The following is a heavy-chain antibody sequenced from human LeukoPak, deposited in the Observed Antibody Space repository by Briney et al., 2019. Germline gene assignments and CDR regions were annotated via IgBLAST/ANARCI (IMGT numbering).Heavy chain of an antibody. J-gene: IGHJ6*02. CDR1: GGSISSYY. CDR2: IYNSGST. V-gene: IGHV4-59*08. Sequence: SETLSLTCTVSGGSISSYYWSWIRQPPGKGLEWIGYIYNSGSTNYNPSLKSRVTISVDTSKNQFSLKLSSVTAADTAVYYCARRPIRSLDGSGSHHPYYGMDVWGQGTTVTVSS. D-gene: IGHD3-10*01. CDR3: ARRPIRSLDGSGSHHPYYGMDV.